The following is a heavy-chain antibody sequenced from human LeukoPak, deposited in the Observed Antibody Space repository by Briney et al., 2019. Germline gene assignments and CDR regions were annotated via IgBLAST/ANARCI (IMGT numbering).Heavy chain of an antibody. CDR1: GLTFSTYG. Sequence: GGSLRLSCAGPGLTFSTYGMSWVRQAPGKGLEWVSTISGSGGNTYYADSVKGRFTISRDNSKNTLYLQMNSLRAEDTAVYYCAKASAMIVVVSKHFDYWGQGTLVTVSS. CDR2: ISGSGGNT. V-gene: IGHV3-23*01. CDR3: AKASAMIVVVSKHFDY. D-gene: IGHD3-22*01. J-gene: IGHJ4*02.